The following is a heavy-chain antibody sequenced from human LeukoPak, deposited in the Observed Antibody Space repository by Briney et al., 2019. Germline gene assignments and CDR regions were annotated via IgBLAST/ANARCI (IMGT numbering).Heavy chain of an antibody. CDR3: ARDPSAAAGTPAGDY. J-gene: IGHJ4*02. CDR2: IKQDGSEK. D-gene: IGHD6-13*01. CDR1: GFTFSSYW. V-gene: IGHV3-7*01. Sequence: GGSLRLSCAASGFTFSSYWMSWVRQAPGKGLEWVASIKQDGSEKYYVDSVKGRFTISRDNAKNSLYLQMNSLRAEDTAVYYCARDPSAAAGTPAGDYWGQGTLVTVSS.